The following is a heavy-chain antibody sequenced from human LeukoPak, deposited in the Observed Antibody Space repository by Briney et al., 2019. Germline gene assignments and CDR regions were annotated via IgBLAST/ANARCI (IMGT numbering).Heavy chain of an antibody. CDR1: GGSISSYY. CDR3: AKHYMGSSYNRGLDS. V-gene: IGHV4-59*05. CDR2: IYYSGYT. J-gene: IGHJ4*02. Sequence: SETLSLTCTVSGGSISSYYWSWIRQPPGKGLEWIGSIYYSGYTYYNPSLESRVTISVDTSKNQFSLKLSSVTAADTAIYYCAKHYMGSSYNRGLDSWGQGTLVTVSS. D-gene: IGHD3-10*01.